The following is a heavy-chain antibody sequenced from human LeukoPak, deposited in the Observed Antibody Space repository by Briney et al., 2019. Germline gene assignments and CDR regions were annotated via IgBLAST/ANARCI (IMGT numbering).Heavy chain of an antibody. CDR3: ARAYSSSWYYFDY. J-gene: IGHJ4*02. CDR1: GFTFSSYA. V-gene: IGHV3-64*01. Sequence: GGSLRLSCAASGFTFSSYAMHWVRQAPGKGLEYVSAISSSGGSTYYAHSVKGRFTISRDNSKNTLYLQMGTLSAEDMAVYYCARAYSSSWYYFDYWGQGTLVTVSS. D-gene: IGHD6-13*01. CDR2: ISSSGGST.